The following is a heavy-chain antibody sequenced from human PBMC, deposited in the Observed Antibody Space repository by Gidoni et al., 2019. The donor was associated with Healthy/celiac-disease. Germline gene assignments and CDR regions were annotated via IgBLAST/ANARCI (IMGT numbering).Heavy chain of an antibody. D-gene: IGHD2-21*02. V-gene: IGHV3-74*01. CDR3: ARDGAYCGGDCSDYYYYGMDV. CDR1: GFPFSSYW. Sequence: EVQLVESGGGLVQPGGSLRLSCAASGFPFSSYWMHWVRQAPGKGLVWVSRINSDGSSTSYADSVKGRFTISRDNAKNTLYLQMNSLRAEDTAVYYCARDGAYCGGDCSDYYYYGMDVWGQGTTVTVSS. CDR2: INSDGSST. J-gene: IGHJ6*02.